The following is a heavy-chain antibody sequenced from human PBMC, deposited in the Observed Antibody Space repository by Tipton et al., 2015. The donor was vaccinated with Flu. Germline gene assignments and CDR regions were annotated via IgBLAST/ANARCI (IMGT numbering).Heavy chain of an antibody. D-gene: IGHD6-6*01. J-gene: IGHJ6*03. CDR2: IKQDGSEK. CDR3: ATSSIAARRYYYYYMDV. Sequence: SLRLSCAASGFTFSSYWMSWVRQAPGKGLEWVANIKQDGSEKYYVDSVKGRFTISRDNAKNSLYLQMNSLRAEDTAVYYCATSSIAARRYYYYYMDVWGKGTTVTVSS. V-gene: IGHV3-7*03. CDR1: GFTFSSYW.